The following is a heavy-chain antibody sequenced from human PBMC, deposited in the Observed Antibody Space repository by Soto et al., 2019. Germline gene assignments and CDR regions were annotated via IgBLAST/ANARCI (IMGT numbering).Heavy chain of an antibody. CDR1: GGSISSGGYY. CDR2: IYYSGST. V-gene: IGHV4-31*03. Sequence: SETLSLTCTVSGGSISSGGYYWSWIRQHSGKGLEWIGYIYYSGSTYYNPSLKSRVTISVDTSKNQFSLKLSSVTAADTAVYYCARMGNYDSSGYYYYFDYWGQGTLVTVSS. D-gene: IGHD3-22*01. CDR3: ARMGNYDSSGYYYYFDY. J-gene: IGHJ4*02.